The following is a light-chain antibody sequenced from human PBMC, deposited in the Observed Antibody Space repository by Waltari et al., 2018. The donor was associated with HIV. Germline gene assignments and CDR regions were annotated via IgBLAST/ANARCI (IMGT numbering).Light chain of an antibody. CDR3: SAWDGRLSAWV. CDR1: PDAVANDG. CDR2: RNN. J-gene: IGLJ3*02. V-gene: IGLV10-54*04. Sequence: QAGPTQPPAVSQALGQTAPLPSTGGPDAVANDGSACPQQDQGLPPKLLSYRNNKRASGISHKFSAARAGNTVCLTIAGLQPEDEADYYCSAWDGRLSAWVFGGGTKLTVL.